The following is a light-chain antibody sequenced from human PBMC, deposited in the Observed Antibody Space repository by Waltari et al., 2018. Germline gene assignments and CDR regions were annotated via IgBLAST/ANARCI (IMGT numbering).Light chain of an antibody. J-gene: IGKJ4*01. CDR2: AAS. CDR1: QYISNY. CDR3: QQSYSSPHLT. V-gene: IGKV1-39*01. Sequence: DIQLTQSQSSLSASVGDRVTLTYRASQYISNYLNWYQQRPGEAPKLLILAASTLQSGVPSRFRGSGSGTDFTLTIDSLQPEDFATYHCQQSYSSPHLTFGGGTKVEI.